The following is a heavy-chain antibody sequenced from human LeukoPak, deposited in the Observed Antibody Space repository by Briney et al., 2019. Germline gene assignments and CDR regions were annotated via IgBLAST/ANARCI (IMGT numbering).Heavy chain of an antibody. CDR1: GASPSRDY. CDR2: IYHNGDS. D-gene: IGHD4-11*01. CDR3: ARYCRNNDYILDY. Sequence: ETLSLTRRVPGASPSRDYRSCIWQSPGKTLEWICYIYHNGDSNYNPSLKSRVTMSIDTSKNQFSLEVTSVTAADTAVYYCARYCRNNDYILDYWGQGTPVTVSS. J-gene: IGHJ4*02. V-gene: IGHV4-59*01.